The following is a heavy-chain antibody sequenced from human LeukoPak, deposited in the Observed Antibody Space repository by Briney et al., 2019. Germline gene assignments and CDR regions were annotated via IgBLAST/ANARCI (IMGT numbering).Heavy chain of an antibody. D-gene: IGHD3-10*01. J-gene: IGHJ4*02. CDR1: GFTFSSYW. CDR2: IKQDGSEK. CDR3: ARVGGSGTYYPLEY. V-gene: IGHV3-7*01. Sequence: GGSLRLSCAASGFTFSSYWMNWVRQAPGKGLEWVANIKQDGSEKYYVDSVKGRFTISRDNAKNSLYLQMNSLRGEDTAVYYCARVGGSGTYYPLEYWGQGTLVTVSS.